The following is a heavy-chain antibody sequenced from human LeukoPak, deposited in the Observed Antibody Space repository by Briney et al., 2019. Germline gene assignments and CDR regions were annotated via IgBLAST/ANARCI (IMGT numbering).Heavy chain of an antibody. D-gene: IGHD3-22*01. V-gene: IGHV1-18*01. CDR2: ISAYNGNT. J-gene: IGHJ5*02. Sequence: ASVKVSCKASGYTFTSYGISWVRQAPGQGLEWMGWISAYNGNTNYAQKLQGRVTMTTDTSTSTAYMELRSLRSDDTAVYYCARDPFPTYYYDSSGYSDKNWFDPWGQGTLVTVSS. CDR3: ARDPFPTYYYDSSGYSDKNWFDP. CDR1: GYTFTSYG.